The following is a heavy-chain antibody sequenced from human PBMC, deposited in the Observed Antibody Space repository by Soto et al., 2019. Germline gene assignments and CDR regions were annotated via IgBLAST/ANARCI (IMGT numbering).Heavy chain of an antibody. Sequence: GGSLRLCCAASGFAVSSHYFDWVRRAPGKGLEWVSVIYSGGTTYYAASVGGRFTISRDTSKNTVYLQMNSLRAEDTAMYFCARDRTISDYRSSGALGLWGQGTLVTVSS. CDR3: ARDRTISDYRSSGALGL. J-gene: IGHJ4*02. D-gene: IGHD3-10*01. V-gene: IGHV3-66*01. CDR2: IYSGGTT. CDR1: GFAVSSHY.